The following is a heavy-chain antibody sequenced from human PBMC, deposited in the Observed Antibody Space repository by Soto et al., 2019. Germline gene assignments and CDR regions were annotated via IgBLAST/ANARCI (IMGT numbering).Heavy chain of an antibody. CDR2: IWYDGSNK. CDR3: ARDLLAYYYDSSGYPGY. V-gene: IGHV3-33*01. D-gene: IGHD3-22*01. CDR1: GFTFSSYG. J-gene: IGHJ4*02. Sequence: GGSLRLSCAASGFTFSSYGMHWVRQAPGKGLEWVAVIWYDGSNKYYADSVKGRFTISRDNSKNTLYLQMNSLRAEDTAVYYCARDLLAYYYDSSGYPGYWGQGTLVTVSS.